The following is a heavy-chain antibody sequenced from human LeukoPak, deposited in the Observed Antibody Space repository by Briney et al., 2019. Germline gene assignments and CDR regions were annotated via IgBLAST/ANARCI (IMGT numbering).Heavy chain of an antibody. D-gene: IGHD7-27*01. V-gene: IGHV1-2*02. CDR1: GYTFTDHY. J-gene: IGHJ4*02. CDR3: ARGHNWGPDY. Sequence: ASVKVSCKALGYTFTDHYFHWLRQAPGQGLEWMGWIHPGRGDTNYAQKFQGRVSLTRDTSISTAYMELSRLTSDDTAVYYCARGHNWGPDYWGQGTLVSVSS. CDR2: IHPGRGDT.